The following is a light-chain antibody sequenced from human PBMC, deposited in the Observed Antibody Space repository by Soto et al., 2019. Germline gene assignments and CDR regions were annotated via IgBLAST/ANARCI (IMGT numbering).Light chain of an antibody. Sequence: EIVLTQSPGTLSLSPGESATLSCRANQVVSSSYLAWYQQKPGQAPRLLIYHASDRATGVPDRFSGSGSGTDFALTITRLEPEDFALFYCQQYGTFPFSFGLGTKLEIK. CDR3: QQYGTFPFS. CDR2: HAS. V-gene: IGKV3-20*01. CDR1: QVVSSSY. J-gene: IGKJ2*01.